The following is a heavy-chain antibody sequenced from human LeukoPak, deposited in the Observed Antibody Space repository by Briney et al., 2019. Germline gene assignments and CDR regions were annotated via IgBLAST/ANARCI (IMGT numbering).Heavy chain of an antibody. CDR2: IYTSGGP. CDR3: AGNDILTGYHYYFYYMDV. D-gene: IGHD3-9*01. Sequence: SETLSLTCTVSSGSISSYYWNWIRQSAGKGLEWVGRIYTSGGPNYNPSLKSRVTMSLDTSKNQFYLKVRSVTAADTAVYYCAGNDILTGYHYYFYYMDVWGKGTTVTISS. V-gene: IGHV4-4*07. CDR1: SGSISSYY. J-gene: IGHJ6*03.